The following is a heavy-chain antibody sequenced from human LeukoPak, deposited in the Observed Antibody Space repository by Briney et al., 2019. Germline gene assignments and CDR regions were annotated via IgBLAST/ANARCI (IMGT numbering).Heavy chain of an antibody. CDR2: INWNGGST. CDR1: GFTFDDYG. D-gene: IGHD6-6*01. V-gene: IGHV3-20*04. CDR3: ARVYGSSAVGDYFDY. J-gene: IGHJ4*02. Sequence: GGSLRLSCAASGFTFDDYGMSWVRQAPGKGLEWVSGINWNGGSTGYADSVKGRFTISRGNAKNSLYLQMNSLRAEDTALYYCARVYGSSAVGDYFDYWGQGTLVTVSS.